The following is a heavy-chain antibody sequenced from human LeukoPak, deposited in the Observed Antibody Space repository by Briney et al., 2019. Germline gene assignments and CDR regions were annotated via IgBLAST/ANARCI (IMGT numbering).Heavy chain of an antibody. CDR3: ARVASMITMIVVVINPYFDH. J-gene: IGHJ4*02. Sequence: ASVKVSCKASGYTFTSYGISWVRQAPGQGLEWMGWISAYNGNTNYAQKLQGRVTMTTDTSTSTAYMELRSLRSDDTAVYYCARVASMITMIVVVINPYFDHWGQGTLVTVSS. V-gene: IGHV1-18*01. D-gene: IGHD3-22*01. CDR1: GYTFTSYG. CDR2: ISAYNGNT.